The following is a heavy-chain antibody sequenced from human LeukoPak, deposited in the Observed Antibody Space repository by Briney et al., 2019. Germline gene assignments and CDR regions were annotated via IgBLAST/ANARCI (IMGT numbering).Heavy chain of an antibody. CDR2: IVVGSGNT. Sequence: AASVKVSCKASGFTFTSSAMQWVRQARGQRLEWIGWIVVGSGNTNYAQKFQERVTITRDMSTSIAYMELSSLRSEDTAVYYCAAVPDYDFWSGYGDYWGQGTLVTVSS. V-gene: IGHV1-58*02. J-gene: IGHJ4*02. CDR1: GFTFTSSA. D-gene: IGHD3-3*01. CDR3: AAVPDYDFWSGYGDY.